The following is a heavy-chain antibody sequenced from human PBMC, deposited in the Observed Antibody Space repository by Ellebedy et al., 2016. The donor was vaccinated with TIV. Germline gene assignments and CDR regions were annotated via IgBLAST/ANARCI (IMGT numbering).Heavy chain of an antibody. CDR3: ARHASYYDSSGYSGYYFDY. V-gene: IGHV4-59*08. CDR2: VYYTGKT. J-gene: IGHJ4*02. CDR1: GVSISGYY. D-gene: IGHD3-22*01. Sequence: MPSETLSLTCTVSGVSISGYYWSWVRQPPGKGLEWIGYVYYTGKTNYDPSLESRVTISVDTSKNQFSLKLSSVTAADTAVYYCARHASYYDSSGYSGYYFDYWGQGTLVTVSS.